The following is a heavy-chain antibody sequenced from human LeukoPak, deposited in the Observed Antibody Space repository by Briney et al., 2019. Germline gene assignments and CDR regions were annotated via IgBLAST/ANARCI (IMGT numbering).Heavy chain of an antibody. J-gene: IGHJ4*02. CDR2: ITGDGGRT. V-gene: IGHV3-64D*06. CDR3: VKDPFYGGNPLYYFDY. Sequence: PGGSQRLSCSASGFTFSSYAMHWVRQAPGKGLECVSAITGDGGRTYYADSVKGRFTISRDNSKNTLYLQMNSLRAEDTAVYYCVKDPFYGGNPLYYFDYWGQGTLVTVSS. CDR1: GFTFSSYA. D-gene: IGHD4-23*01.